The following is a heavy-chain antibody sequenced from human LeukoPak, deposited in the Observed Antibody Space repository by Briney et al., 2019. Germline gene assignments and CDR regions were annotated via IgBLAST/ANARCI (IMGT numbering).Heavy chain of an antibody. Sequence: SETLSLTCTVSGGSISSGSYYWSWIRQPAGKGLEWIGRIHTSGSTSYIPSLESRVTISVDTSKNQFSLKLTSATAADTAVYFCARYGNVPSAHFDYWGQGTLVTVSS. CDR1: GGSISSGSYY. CDR2: IHTSGST. V-gene: IGHV4-61*02. D-gene: IGHD2-2*01. CDR3: ARYGNVPSAHFDY. J-gene: IGHJ4*02.